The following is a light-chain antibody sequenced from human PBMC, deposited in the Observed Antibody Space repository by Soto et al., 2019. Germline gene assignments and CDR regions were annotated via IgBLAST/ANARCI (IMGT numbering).Light chain of an antibody. CDR3: SSYTSSTTYV. V-gene: IGLV2-14*01. Sequence: QSALTQPASVSGSPGQSITISCTGTSSDVGGYNYVSWYQQHPGKAPKPMIYEVTNRPSGVSDRFSGSKSGNTASLTISGLQAEDEADYYCSSYTSSTTYVFGTGTKFTVL. CDR2: EVT. J-gene: IGLJ1*01. CDR1: SSDVGGYNY.